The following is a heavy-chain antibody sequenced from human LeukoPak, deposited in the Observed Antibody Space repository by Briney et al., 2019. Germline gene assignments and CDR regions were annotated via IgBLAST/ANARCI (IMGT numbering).Heavy chain of an antibody. CDR1: GFTFSSYS. J-gene: IGHJ1*01. V-gene: IGHV3-48*01. D-gene: IGHD3-22*01. Sequence: PGGSLRLSCAASGFTFSSYSMNWVRQAPGKGLEWVSYISSSSSTIYYADSVKGRFTISRDNAKNSLYLQMNSLRAEDTAVYYCARDKHYYDSSGYFHKEYFQHWGQGTLVTVSS. CDR3: ARDKHYYDSSGYFHKEYFQH. CDR2: ISSSSSTI.